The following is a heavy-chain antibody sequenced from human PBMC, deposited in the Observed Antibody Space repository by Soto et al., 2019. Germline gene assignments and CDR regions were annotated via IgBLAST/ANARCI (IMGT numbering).Heavy chain of an antibody. V-gene: IGHV4-39*01. CDR1: GGSISSSSYC. CDR3: ARHPLSRIAVATYDP. Sequence: AETLSLTCTVSGGSISSSSYCFFGMRQPPGKGLEWIGSIYYSGSTYYNPSLKSRVTISVDTSKNQFSLKLSSVTAADTAVYYCARHPLSRIAVATYDPWGQGTLVTVSS. CDR2: IYYSGST. J-gene: IGHJ5*02. D-gene: IGHD6-19*01.